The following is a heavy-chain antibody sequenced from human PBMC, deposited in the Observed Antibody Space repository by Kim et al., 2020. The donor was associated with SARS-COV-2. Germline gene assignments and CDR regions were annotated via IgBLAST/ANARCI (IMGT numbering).Heavy chain of an antibody. CDR1: GYTFTSYG. D-gene: IGHD4-17*01. CDR3: ASLPGTSYRTVTTYFQH. Sequence: ASVKVSCKASGYTFTSYGISWVRQAPGQGLEWMGWISAYNGNTNYAQKLQGRVTMTTDTSTSTAYMELRSLRSDDTAVYYCASLPGTSYRTVTTYFQHWGQGTLVTVSS. CDR2: ISAYNGNT. J-gene: IGHJ1*01. V-gene: IGHV1-18*04.